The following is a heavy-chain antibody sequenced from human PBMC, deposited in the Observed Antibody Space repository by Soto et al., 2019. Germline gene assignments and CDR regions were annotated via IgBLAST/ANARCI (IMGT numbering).Heavy chain of an antibody. Sequence: QVQLVQSGAEVKKPGASVKVSCKASGYTFTSYDINWVRQATGQGLEWMGWMNPNSGNTGYAQKFQGRVTMTRNTSISTAYMELSSLRSEDTAVYYCARNSKRITIFGVVTSSWFDPWGQGTLVTVSS. CDR3: ARNSKRITIFGVVTSSWFDP. CDR2: MNPNSGNT. V-gene: IGHV1-8*01. J-gene: IGHJ5*02. D-gene: IGHD3-3*01. CDR1: GYTFTSYD.